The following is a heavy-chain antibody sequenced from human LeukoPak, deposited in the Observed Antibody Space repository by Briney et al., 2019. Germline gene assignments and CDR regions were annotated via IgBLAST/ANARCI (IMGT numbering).Heavy chain of an antibody. Sequence: GGSLRLSCAASGFTFGDYAMHWVRQAPGKGLEWVSGISWNSGSIGYADSVKGRFTISRDNAKNSLYLQMNSLRAEDTALYYCAKDCGYSSSWYPGGYGMDVWGQGTTVTVSS. CDR3: AKDCGYSSSWYPGGYGMDV. CDR2: ISWNSGSI. D-gene: IGHD6-13*01. V-gene: IGHV3-9*01. CDR1: GFTFGDYA. J-gene: IGHJ6*02.